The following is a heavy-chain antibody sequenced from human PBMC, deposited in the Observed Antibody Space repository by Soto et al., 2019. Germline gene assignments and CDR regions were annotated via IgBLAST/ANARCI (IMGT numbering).Heavy chain of an antibody. Sequence: SETLSLTCAVSGYSISSGYYWGWIRQPPGKGLEWIGSIYHSVSTYYNPSLKSRVTISVDTSKNQFSLKLSSVTAADTAVYYCAREVAVAGTFYYYGMDVWGQGTTITVYS. CDR2: IYHSVST. CDR1: GYSISSGYY. V-gene: IGHV4-38-2*02. D-gene: IGHD6-19*01. CDR3: AREVAVAGTFYYYGMDV. J-gene: IGHJ6*02.